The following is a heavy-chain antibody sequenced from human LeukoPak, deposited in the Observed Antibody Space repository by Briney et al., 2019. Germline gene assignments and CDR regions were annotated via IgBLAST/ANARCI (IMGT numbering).Heavy chain of an antibody. V-gene: IGHV1-8*01. CDR1: GYTFTSYD. D-gene: IGHD2-2*01. J-gene: IGHJ5*02. CDR3: AGGLPRYCSSTSCYPNWFDP. Sequence: ASVKVSCKASGYTFTSYDINWVRQATGQGLEWMGWMNPNSGNTGYAQKSQGRVTMTRNTSISTAYMELSSLRSEDTAVYYCAGGLPRYCSSTSCYPNWFDPWGQGTLVTVSS. CDR2: MNPNSGNT.